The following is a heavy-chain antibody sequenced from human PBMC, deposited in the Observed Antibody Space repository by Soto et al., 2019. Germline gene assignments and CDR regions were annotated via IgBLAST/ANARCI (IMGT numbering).Heavy chain of an antibody. V-gene: IGHV3-72*01. CDR1: GFTFSDHY. CDR3: SSDIAVAGHDAFDI. J-gene: IGHJ3*02. CDR2: IRNKANSYTT. D-gene: IGHD6-19*01. Sequence: GSLRLSCAASGFTFSDHYMDWVRQAPGKGLEWVGRIRNKANSYTTEYAASVKGRFTILRDDSKNSLYLQMNSLKTEDTAVYYCSSDIAVAGHDAFDIWGQGTMVTVSS.